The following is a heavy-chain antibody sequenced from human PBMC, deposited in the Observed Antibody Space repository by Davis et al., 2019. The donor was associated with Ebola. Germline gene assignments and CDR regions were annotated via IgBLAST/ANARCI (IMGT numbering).Heavy chain of an antibody. CDR1: GYTFTGYY. Sequence: ASVKVSCKASGYTFTGYYMHWVRQAPGQGLEWMGWINTNTGNPTYAQGFTGRFVFSLDTSVSTAYLQISSLKAEDTAVYYCAGGPTVIDYWGQGTLVTVSS. CDR3: AGGPTVIDY. V-gene: IGHV7-4-1*02. CDR2: INTNTGNP. J-gene: IGHJ4*02. D-gene: IGHD4-17*01.